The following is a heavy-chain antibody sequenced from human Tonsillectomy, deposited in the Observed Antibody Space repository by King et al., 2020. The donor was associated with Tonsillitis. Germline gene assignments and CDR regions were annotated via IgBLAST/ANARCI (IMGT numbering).Heavy chain of an antibody. CDR3: AKERLEYSSSSGWFDP. Sequence: AQLVQSGAEVKKPGSSVKVSCKASGGTFSSYVISWVRQAPGQGLEWMGGIIPIFGTANYAQKFQGRVTITADDSTSTAYMELSSLRSEDTAVYYCAKERLEYSSSSGWFDPWGQGTLVTVSS. CDR1: GGTFSSYV. D-gene: IGHD6-6*01. V-gene: IGHV1-69*01. J-gene: IGHJ5*02. CDR2: IIPIFGTA.